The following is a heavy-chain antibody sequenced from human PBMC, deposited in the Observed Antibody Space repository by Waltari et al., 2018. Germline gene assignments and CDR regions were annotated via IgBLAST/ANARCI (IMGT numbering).Heavy chain of an antibody. V-gene: IGHV1-2*02. CDR3: ASGGIYCGGDCYSLDY. CDR2: INPNRCGT. D-gene: IGHD2-21*02. CDR1: GYTFTGYY. J-gene: IGHJ4*02. Sequence: QVQLVQSGAEVKKPGASVKVSCKASGYTFTGYYMHWVRQAPGQGLEWMGWINPNRCGTNYAQKFQGRGTMTRDTSISTAYMELSRLRSDDTAVYYCASGGIYCGGDCYSLDYWGQGTLVTVSS.